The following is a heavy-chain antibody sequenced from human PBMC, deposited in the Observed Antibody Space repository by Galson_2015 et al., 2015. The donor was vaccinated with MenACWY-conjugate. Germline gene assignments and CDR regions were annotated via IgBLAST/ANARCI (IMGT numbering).Heavy chain of an antibody. CDR2: TSPGDSNI. CDR3: ARHPPDGRGMDV. J-gene: IGHJ6*02. Sequence: QSGAEVKKPGESLKISCKGSGYSFTTYWIGWVRQLPGKGLEWMGLTSPGDSNIRYSPAFQGRVTISADKSISTAYLQWNSLQASDTAIYYCARHPPDGRGMDVWGQGTTVTVSS. CDR1: GYSFTTYW. D-gene: IGHD1-14*01. V-gene: IGHV5-51*01.